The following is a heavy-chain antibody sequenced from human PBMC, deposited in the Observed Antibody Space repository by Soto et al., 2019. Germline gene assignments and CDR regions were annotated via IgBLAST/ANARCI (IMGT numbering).Heavy chain of an antibody. CDR1: GFTFSSYW. J-gene: IGHJ3*02. V-gene: IGHV3-7*01. CDR2: IKQDGSEK. D-gene: IGHD3-3*01. Sequence: GGSLRLSCAASGFTFSSYWMSWVRQAPGKGLEWVANIKQDGSEKYYVDSVKGRFTISRDNAKNSLYLQMNSLRAEDTAVYYCAREEGEYDFWSGYHALGAFDIRGQGTMVTVSS. CDR3: AREEGEYDFWSGYHALGAFDI.